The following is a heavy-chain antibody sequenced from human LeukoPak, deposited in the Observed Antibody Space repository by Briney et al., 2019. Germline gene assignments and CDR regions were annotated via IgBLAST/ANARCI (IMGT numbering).Heavy chain of an antibody. CDR3: ARGVVVDYYYYMDV. CDR2: IIPILGIA. D-gene: IGHD3-3*01. J-gene: IGHJ6*03. Sequence: SVKVSCKASGGTFSSYAISWVRQAPGQGLEWMGRIIPILGIANYAQKFQGRVTITADKSTSTAYMELSSLRSEDTAVYYCARGVVVDYYYYMDVWGKGTTVTVSS. CDR1: GGTFSSYA. V-gene: IGHV1-69*04.